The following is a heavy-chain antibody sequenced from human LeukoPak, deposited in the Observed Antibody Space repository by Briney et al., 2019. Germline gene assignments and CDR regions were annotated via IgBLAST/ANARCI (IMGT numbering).Heavy chain of an antibody. V-gene: IGHV3-11*03. Sequence: PGGSLRLSCAASGFTFSDYYMSWIRQAPGKGLEWVSYISSSSSYTNYADSVKGRFTISRDNAKNSLYLQMNSLRAEDTAVYYCASGGCYYYFDYWGQGTLVTVSS. J-gene: IGHJ4*02. D-gene: IGHD1-26*01. CDR1: GFTFSDYY. CDR3: ASGGCYYYFDY. CDR2: ISSSSSYT.